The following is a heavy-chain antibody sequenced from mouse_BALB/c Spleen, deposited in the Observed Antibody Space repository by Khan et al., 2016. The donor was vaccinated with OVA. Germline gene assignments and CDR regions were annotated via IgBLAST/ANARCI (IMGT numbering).Heavy chain of an antibody. J-gene: IGHJ3*01. CDR1: GFSFSSYS. D-gene: IGHD4-1*01. CDR2: ISSGGDYT. V-gene: IGHV5-6*01. Sequence: EVELVESGGDLVRPGGSLKLSCAASGFSFSSYSMSWVRQTPDKRLEWVATISSGGDYTYYPDSVKGRFTISRDNAKNTLYLHMSSLKSEDTAIYYCASHLTGSFAYWDQGTLVTVSA. CDR3: ASHLTGSFAY.